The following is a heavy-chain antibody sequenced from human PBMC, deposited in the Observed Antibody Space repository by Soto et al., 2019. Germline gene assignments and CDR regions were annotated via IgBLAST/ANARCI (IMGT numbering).Heavy chain of an antibody. Sequence: GGSLRLSCAASGFTVSSNYMSWVRQAPGKGLEWVSVISSSGGSTYYADSVKGRFTISRDNVKNSLYLQMNSLRDEDTAVYYCARDGTTHFDRWGQGTLVTVSS. J-gene: IGHJ4*02. V-gene: IGHV3-66*01. CDR3: ARDGTTHFDR. CDR2: ISSSGGST. CDR1: GFTVSSNY. D-gene: IGHD4-4*01.